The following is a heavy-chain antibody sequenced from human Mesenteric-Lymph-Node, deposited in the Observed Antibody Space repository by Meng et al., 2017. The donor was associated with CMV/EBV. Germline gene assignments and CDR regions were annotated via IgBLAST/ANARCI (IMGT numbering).Heavy chain of an antibody. Sequence: GESLKISCKGSGYSFNNYWIGWVRQMPGKGLEWMGVIYPGDSDTRYSPSFQGQVTISADKSVSTAYLQWSSLKASDTALYYCAKDSRGSSSGYYFDYWGQGTLVTVSS. D-gene: IGHD6-6*01. CDR2: IYPGDSDT. V-gene: IGHV5-51*01. CDR1: GYSFNNYW. J-gene: IGHJ4*02. CDR3: AKDSRGSSSGYYFDY.